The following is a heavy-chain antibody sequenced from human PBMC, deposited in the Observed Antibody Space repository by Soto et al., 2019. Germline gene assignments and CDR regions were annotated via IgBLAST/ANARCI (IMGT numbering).Heavy chain of an antibody. V-gene: IGHV3-23*01. CDR2: ISGGGDST. Sequence: EVQLLESGGGLGQPGGSLRLSCAASGFTFSSYGMNWVRQAPGKGLEWVSSISGGGDSTYYADSVKGRFTIRRDNAKTALHLQRNSLEGEDTAAYYSAKHDRSSDISSGWLDLGGQGTLVSVSS. CDR3: AKHDRSSDISSGWLDL. J-gene: IGHJ5*02. D-gene: IGHD2-2*01. CDR1: GFTFSSYG.